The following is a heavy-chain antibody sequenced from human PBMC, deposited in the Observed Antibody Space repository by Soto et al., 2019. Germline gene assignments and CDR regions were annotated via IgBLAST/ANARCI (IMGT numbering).Heavy chain of an antibody. Sequence: SETLSLTCTVSGGSISSSSYYWGWIRQPPGKGLEWIGSIYYSGSTYYNPSLKSRVTISVDTSKNQFSLKLSSVTAADTAVYYCARPYSGSYYNGRNWFDPCGQETLVTVSS. CDR1: GGSISSSSYY. D-gene: IGHD3-10*01. CDR2: IYYSGST. J-gene: IGHJ5*02. V-gene: IGHV4-39*01. CDR3: ARPYSGSYYNGRNWFDP.